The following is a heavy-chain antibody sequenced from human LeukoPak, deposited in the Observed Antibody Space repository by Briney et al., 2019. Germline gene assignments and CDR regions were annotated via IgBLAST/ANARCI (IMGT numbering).Heavy chain of an antibody. D-gene: IGHD3-10*01. J-gene: IGHJ4*02. CDR3: AKGAQYYGSGSHRRGHYFDS. V-gene: IGHV3-9*01. Sequence: SGGSLRLSCAVSGFTFDDYAMHWVRQVPGKGLEWVSGINWNSDSIGYADSVKGRFTISRDNSKNTLYLQMSSLRAEDTAVYYCAKGAQYYGSGSHRRGHYFDSWGQGTLVTVSS. CDR2: INWNSDSI. CDR1: GFTFDDYA.